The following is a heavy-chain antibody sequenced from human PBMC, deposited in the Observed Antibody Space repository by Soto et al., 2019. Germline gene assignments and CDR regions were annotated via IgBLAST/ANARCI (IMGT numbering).Heavy chain of an antibody. CDR1: GFTFSSYG. CDR3: AKWNVGYCSGGSCSPGNYFDY. V-gene: IGHV3-30*18. D-gene: IGHD2-15*01. J-gene: IGHJ4*02. Sequence: GGSLRLSCAASGFTFSSYGMHWVRQAPGKGLEWVAVISYDGSNKYYADSVKGRFTISRDNSKNTLYLQMNSLRAEDTAVYYCAKWNVGYCSGGSCSPGNYFDYWGQGTLVTVSS. CDR2: ISYDGSNK.